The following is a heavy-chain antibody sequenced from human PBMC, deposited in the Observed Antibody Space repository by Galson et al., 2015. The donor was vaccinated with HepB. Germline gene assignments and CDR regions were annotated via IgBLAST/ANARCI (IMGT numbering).Heavy chain of an antibody. CDR3: AREPGYDILTGPIVYYMDV. CDR2: ISSSSSTI. V-gene: IGHV3-48*02. D-gene: IGHD3-9*01. Sequence: SLRLSCAASGFTFSSYSMNWVRQAPGKGLEWVSYISSSSSTIYYADSVKGRFTISRDNAKNSLYLQMNSMRDEDTAVYYCAREPGYDILTGPIVYYMDVWGKGTTVTVSS. CDR1: GFTFSSYS. J-gene: IGHJ6*03.